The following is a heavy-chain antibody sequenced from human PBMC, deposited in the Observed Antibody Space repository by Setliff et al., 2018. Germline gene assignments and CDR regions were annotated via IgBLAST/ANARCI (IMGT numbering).Heavy chain of an antibody. D-gene: IGHD3-22*01. J-gene: IGHJ4*02. V-gene: IGHV4-4*07. CDR1: RGSISSYS. CDR2: IYIGGSA. CDR3: ARYDSRGYSENDYFDY. Sequence: PSQTLPLTCTVSRGSISSYSWSWIRQPAGKGLEWIGHIYIGGSANYNPSLKSRVTISMDTSKNQFSLMLYSVTAADTAIYYCARYDSRGYSENDYFDYWGQGTLVTVSS.